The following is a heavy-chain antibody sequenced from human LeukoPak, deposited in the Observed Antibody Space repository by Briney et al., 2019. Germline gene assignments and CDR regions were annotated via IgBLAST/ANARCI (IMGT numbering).Heavy chain of an antibody. Sequence: GASVKVSCKASGYTFTGYYMHWVRQAPGQGLEWMGWINPNSGGTNYAQKFQGRVTMTRNTSISTAYMELSSLRSEDTAVYYCAREGYDFWSGYYTIDNGGYYYYYMDVWGKGTTVTVSS. CDR1: GYTFTGYY. J-gene: IGHJ6*03. CDR3: AREGYDFWSGYYTIDNGGYYYYYMDV. V-gene: IGHV1-2*02. D-gene: IGHD3-3*01. CDR2: INPNSGGT.